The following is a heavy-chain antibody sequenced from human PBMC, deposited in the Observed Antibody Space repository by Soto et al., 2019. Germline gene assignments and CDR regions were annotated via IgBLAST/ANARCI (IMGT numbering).Heavy chain of an antibody. D-gene: IGHD6-19*01. J-gene: IGHJ4*02. CDR3: RTQWLD. Sequence: PGGSLRLSCAASGFTFSNAWMSWVRQAPGKGLEWIGLIKKRADGGTTEYAAPLKGRFTISRDDAKTTLYLQMSSMKIEDKAVYYCRTQWLDWGQGTLVTVSS. V-gene: IGHV3-15*01. CDR2: IKKRADGGTT. CDR1: GFTFSNAW.